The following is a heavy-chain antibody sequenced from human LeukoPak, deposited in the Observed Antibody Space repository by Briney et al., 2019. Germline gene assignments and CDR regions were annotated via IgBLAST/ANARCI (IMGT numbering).Heavy chain of an antibody. D-gene: IGHD3-22*01. Sequence: KPSETLSLTCAVYGGSFGGHYWTWIRQSPGKGLEWIGEINPSGSTYYNPSLKSRLTISRDTSKNQFSLRLSSVTAADTAVYYCARGRQEISMILVVMTGVSYYLDVWGKGTTVTVS. CDR1: GGSFGGHY. CDR3: ARGRQEISMILVVMTGVSYYLDV. V-gene: IGHV4-34*01. J-gene: IGHJ6*03. CDR2: INPSGST.